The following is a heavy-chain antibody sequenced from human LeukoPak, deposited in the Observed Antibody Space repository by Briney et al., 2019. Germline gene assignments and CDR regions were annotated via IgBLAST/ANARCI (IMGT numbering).Heavy chain of an antibody. J-gene: IGHJ4*02. D-gene: IGHD6-6*01. V-gene: IGHV3-30*18. CDR1: GFTFNRFG. Sequence: PGRSLRLSCVASGFTFNRFGMYWVRQGPGKGLEWVAVLSHDGGKKYYAESVKGRFTISRDTSKNTLYLQMNSLRAEDTAVYYCAKDRVPLAARPLHFDYWGQGTLVTVSS. CDR2: LSHDGGKK. CDR3: AKDRVPLAARPLHFDY.